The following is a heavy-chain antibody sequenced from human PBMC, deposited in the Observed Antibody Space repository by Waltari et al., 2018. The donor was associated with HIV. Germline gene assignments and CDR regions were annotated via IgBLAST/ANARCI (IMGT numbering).Heavy chain of an antibody. Sequence: EVQLVESGGGLVQPGGSLRISCAASGYIFSDHHIDWVRQAPGKGLEGVGSIKNKAQRYATEYAASVKGRFTISRDDSNYSVFLQMNSLKTEDTAVYFCARVGLWMGGQDVSDLWGQGTILTVSS. CDR1: GYIFSDHH. J-gene: IGHJ3*01. CDR2: IKNKAQRYAT. D-gene: IGHD5-18*01. CDR3: ARVGLWMGGQDVSDL. V-gene: IGHV3-72*01.